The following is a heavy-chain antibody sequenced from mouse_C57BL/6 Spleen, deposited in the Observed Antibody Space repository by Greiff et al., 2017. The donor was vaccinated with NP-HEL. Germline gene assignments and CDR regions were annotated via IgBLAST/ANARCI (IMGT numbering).Heavy chain of an antibody. CDR3: ARTAQATWAY. J-gene: IGHJ3*01. D-gene: IGHD3-2*02. CDR1: GYNITDYY. CDR2: IDPEDGET. V-gene: IGHV14-2*01. Sequence: VQLQQSGAELVKPGASVKLSCTASGYNITDYYMHWVKQRTEQGLEWIGRIDPEDGETKYDQKFQGKATITADTSSSTAYLQLSSLTSEDSAVYYCARTAQATWAYWGQGTLVTVSA.